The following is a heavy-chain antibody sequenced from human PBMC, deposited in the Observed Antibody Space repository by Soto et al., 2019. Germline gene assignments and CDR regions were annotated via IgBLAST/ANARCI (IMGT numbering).Heavy chain of an antibody. V-gene: IGHV1-46*01. D-gene: IGHD2-15*01. J-gene: IGHJ4*02. CDR1: GYTLTSCY. CDR2: INPSGGYT. Sequence: ASVKASCTASGYTLTSCYMHWVRQSPGQGLEWMGMINPSGGYTSYAQRFQGRVTMTRDTSTRTVYMELSSLRPADTAVYSCAREHGGSPGYFDYCAQGPLVTVYS. CDR3: AREHGGSPGYFDY.